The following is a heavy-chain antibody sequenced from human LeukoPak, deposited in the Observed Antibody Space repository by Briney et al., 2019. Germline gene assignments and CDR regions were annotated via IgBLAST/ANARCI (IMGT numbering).Heavy chain of an antibody. J-gene: IGHJ3*02. CDR2: IYTSGST. D-gene: IGHD6-19*01. Sequence: SETLSLTCTVSGGSISSYYWSWIRQPAGKGLEWIGRIYTSGSTNYNPSLKSRVTMSVDTSKNQFSLKLSSVTAADTAVYYCARTGGYSSGWFYQNAFDIWGQGTMVTVSS. V-gene: IGHV4-4*07. CDR1: GGSISSYY. CDR3: ARTGGYSSGWFYQNAFDI.